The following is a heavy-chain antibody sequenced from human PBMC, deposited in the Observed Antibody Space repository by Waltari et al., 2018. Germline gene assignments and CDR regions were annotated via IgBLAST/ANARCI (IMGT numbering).Heavy chain of an antibody. CDR2: IFHSGST. V-gene: IGHV4-38-2*02. Sequence: QVQLQESGPGLVKPSRTLSLPCNVSGYSISRGYFWGWIRQPPGKGLEWIGSIFHSGSTYQNPSLKSRVTISVDTSKNQFSLKLSSVTAADTAVYYCARVAAASHWFDPWGQGTLVTVSS. CDR1: GYSISRGYF. CDR3: ARVAAASHWFDP. J-gene: IGHJ5*02. D-gene: IGHD2-2*01.